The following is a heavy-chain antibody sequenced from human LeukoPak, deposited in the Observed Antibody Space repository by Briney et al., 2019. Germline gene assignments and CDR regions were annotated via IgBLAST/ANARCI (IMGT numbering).Heavy chain of an antibody. Sequence: ASVKVSCKASGYTFTSYGISWVRQAPEQGLEWMGWISAYNGNTNYAQKLQGRVTMTTDTSTSTAYMELRSLRSDDTAVYYCAREPRRDYDFWSGYYEGYYYYYMDVWGKGTTVTVSS. V-gene: IGHV1-18*01. CDR2: ISAYNGNT. CDR1: GYTFTSYG. D-gene: IGHD3-3*01. J-gene: IGHJ6*03. CDR3: AREPRRDYDFWSGYYEGYYYYYMDV.